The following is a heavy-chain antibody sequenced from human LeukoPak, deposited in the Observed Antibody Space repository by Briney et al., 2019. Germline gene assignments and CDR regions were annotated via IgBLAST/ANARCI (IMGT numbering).Heavy chain of an antibody. J-gene: IGHJ3*02. D-gene: IGHD6-13*01. CDR1: GFTFSDYY. CDR3: ARHSSKWSHDAFDI. CDR2: ISTSGSSK. Sequence: PGGSLRLSCAASGFTFSDYYLSWIRQTPGKGLEWVSYISTSGSSKYYADSVKGRFTISRDNAEKSLYLQMSSLRAEDTAVFYCARHSSKWSHDAFDIWGQGTMVTVSS. V-gene: IGHV3-11*01.